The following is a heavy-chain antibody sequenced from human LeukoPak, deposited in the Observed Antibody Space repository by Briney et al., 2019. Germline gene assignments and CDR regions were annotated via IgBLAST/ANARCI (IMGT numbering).Heavy chain of an antibody. CDR3: ARSTIYGSGSYVDY. CDR2: IYYSGST. Sequence: KPSETLSLTCTVSGGSISSSSYYWGWIRQPPGKGLEWIGSIYYSGSTYYNPSLKSRVTISVDRSKNQFSLKLSSVTAADTAVYYCARSTIYGSGSYVDYWGQGTLVTVSS. D-gene: IGHD3-10*01. CDR1: GGSISSSSYY. J-gene: IGHJ4*02. V-gene: IGHV4-39*07.